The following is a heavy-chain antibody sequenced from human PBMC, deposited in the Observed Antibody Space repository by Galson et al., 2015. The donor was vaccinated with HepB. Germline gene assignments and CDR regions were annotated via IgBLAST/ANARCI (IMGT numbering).Heavy chain of an antibody. D-gene: IGHD3-3*01. J-gene: IGHJ4*02. CDR3: ARDHAIFGVGGHQDY. Sequence: SLRLSCAASGFTVSSNYMSWVRQAPGKGLEWVSVIYSGGSTYYADSVKGRFTISRDNSKNTLYLQMNSLRAEDTAVYYCARDHAIFGVGGHQDYWGQGTLVTVSS. V-gene: IGHV3-53*05. CDR1: GFTVSSNY. CDR2: IYSGGST.